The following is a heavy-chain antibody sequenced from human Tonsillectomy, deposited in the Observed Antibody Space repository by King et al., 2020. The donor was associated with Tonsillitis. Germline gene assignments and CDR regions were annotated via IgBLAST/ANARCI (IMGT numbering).Heavy chain of an antibody. CDR3: ARDYLVPVTTTTYYYYMDV. Sequence: QLQESGPGLVKPSETLSLTCTVSGASVNNYYWGWVRQPPGKGLEWIGWIYYSGTTTYNPSLKSRVTISVDTSKNQFSLKLRSVTAADTAVYYCARDYLVPVTTTTYYYYMDVWGRGTAVTVSS. D-gene: IGHD1/OR15-1a*01. CDR2: IYYSGTT. J-gene: IGHJ6*03. V-gene: IGHV4-59*02. CDR1: GASVNNYY.